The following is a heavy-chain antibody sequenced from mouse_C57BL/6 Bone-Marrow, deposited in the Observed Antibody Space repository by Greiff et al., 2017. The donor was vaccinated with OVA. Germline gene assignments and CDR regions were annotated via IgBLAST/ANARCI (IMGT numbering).Heavy chain of an antibody. Sequence: VQLQQPGAELVKPGASVKLSCKASGYTFTSYWMHWVKQRPGQGLEWIGMIHPNSGSTNYNEKFKSKATLTVDKSSSTAYMQLSSLTSEDSAVYYCAREPLWLRRQAWFAYWGQGTLVTVSA. D-gene: IGHD2-2*01. V-gene: IGHV1-64*01. CDR2: IHPNSGST. CDR3: AREPLWLRRQAWFAY. J-gene: IGHJ3*01. CDR1: GYTFTSYW.